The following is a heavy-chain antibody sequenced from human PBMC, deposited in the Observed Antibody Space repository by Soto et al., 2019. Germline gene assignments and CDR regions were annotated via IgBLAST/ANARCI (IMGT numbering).Heavy chain of an antibody. CDR3: ARQSYTRGCYDY. J-gene: IGHJ4*02. D-gene: IGHD6-19*01. V-gene: IGHV5-51*01. CDR1: GYRFINSC. CDR2: IYPGDSDT. Sequence: ESIRICCSGFGYRFINSCIRCVIKMPGKGLEWMGIIYPGDSDTRYSQSFQGQVTISADKSISTAYLQWSSLKASDTAMYNCARQSYTRGCYDYWGQGTLVTVSS.